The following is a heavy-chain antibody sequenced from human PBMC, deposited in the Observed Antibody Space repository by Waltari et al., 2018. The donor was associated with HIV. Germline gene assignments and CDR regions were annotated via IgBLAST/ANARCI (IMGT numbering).Heavy chain of an antibody. D-gene: IGHD3-10*01. CDR1: GFTFSNYA. Sequence: EVQLLESGGGLVQPGGSLRLSCAASGFTFSNYAMNWVRQTPGRGLEWVSAITVNGVNTYYADSVRGRFTISRDDSKNTLVLQMNRLRAEDTAVYYCAQDRRSYGWSRFGNWGQGTLVTVSS. J-gene: IGHJ4*02. CDR2: ITVNGVNT. CDR3: AQDRRSYGWSRFGN. V-gene: IGHV3-23*01.